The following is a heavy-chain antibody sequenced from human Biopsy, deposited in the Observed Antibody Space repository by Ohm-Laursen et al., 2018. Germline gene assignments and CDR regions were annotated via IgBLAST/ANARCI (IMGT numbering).Heavy chain of an antibody. J-gene: IGHJ6*01. Sequence: GSSVKVSCKASGGTYTNYAITWVRQAPRQGLEWVGRIISMVGTPKYAQKFQGRATITVDKSTSTAYLDLSSLKSEDTAVYYCARDKTVLNYYFASDVWGQGTTVTVSS. V-gene: IGHV1-69*04. CDR1: GGTYTNYA. CDR3: ARDKTVLNYYFASDV. CDR2: IISMVGTP. D-gene: IGHD2/OR15-2a*01.